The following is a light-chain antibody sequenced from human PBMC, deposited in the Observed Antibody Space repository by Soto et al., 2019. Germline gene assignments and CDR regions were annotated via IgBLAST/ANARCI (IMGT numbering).Light chain of an antibody. CDR1: QTVGRF. J-gene: IGKJ4*01. Sequence: DIVLTQSPATLSLSPGDRVTLSCRASQTVGRFLSWYQHSPGQGPRLLVYDASNRATGVPARFSGSGSETDFTLTISSLEPEDFATYYCHQSYETPHTFGGGTNVEI. CDR3: HQSYETPHT. V-gene: IGKV3-11*01. CDR2: DAS.